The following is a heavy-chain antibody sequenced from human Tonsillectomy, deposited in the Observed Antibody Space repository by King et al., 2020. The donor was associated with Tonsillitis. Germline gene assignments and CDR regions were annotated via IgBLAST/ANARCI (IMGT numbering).Heavy chain of an antibody. J-gene: IGHJ1*01. CDR3: VRVVSGTYSGYFHH. CDR2: INPNSGGT. Sequence: VQLVESGAEVKKPGASVKVSCKTSGYTFTDYYIHWVRQASGQGLEWMGSINPNSGGTNYAQKFQGRVTMTRDTSLNTAYMELSRLSFDDTALYYCVRVVSGTYSGYFHHWGRGTLVTVSS. D-gene: IGHD1-26*01. V-gene: IGHV1-2*02. CDR1: GYTFTDYY.